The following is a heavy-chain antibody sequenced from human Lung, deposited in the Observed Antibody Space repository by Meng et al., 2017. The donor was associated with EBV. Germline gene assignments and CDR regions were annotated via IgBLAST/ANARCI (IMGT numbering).Heavy chain of an antibody. CDR3: ARGRIIGDSSGYSDY. Sequence: QGQLQHWGAGILKPSETLSLTCAVYGGSFSGYYWSWIRQPPGKGLEWIGEINHSGSTNYNPSLKSRVTISVDTSKNQFSLKLSSVTAADTAVYYCARGRIIGDSSGYSDYWGQGTLVTGSS. D-gene: IGHD3-22*01. CDR2: INHSGST. CDR1: GGSFSGYY. V-gene: IGHV4-34*01. J-gene: IGHJ4*02.